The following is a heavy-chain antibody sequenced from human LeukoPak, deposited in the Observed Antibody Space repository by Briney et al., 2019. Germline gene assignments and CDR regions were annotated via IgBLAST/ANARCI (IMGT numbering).Heavy chain of an antibody. V-gene: IGHV3-7*01. J-gene: IGHJ4*02. CDR1: GFTFSMYW. Sequence: PGRSLRLSCAASGFTFSMYWMSWVRQAPGKGLEWVASMKQDGSEEYYVDSVKGRFTISRDNAKNSVYLQMNSLRAEDTAVYYCASLRWFFDHWGQGTLVTVSS. D-gene: IGHD4-23*01. CDR3: ASLRWFFDH. CDR2: MKQDGSEE.